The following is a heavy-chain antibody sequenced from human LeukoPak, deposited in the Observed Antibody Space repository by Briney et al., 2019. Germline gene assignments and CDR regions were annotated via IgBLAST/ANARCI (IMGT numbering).Heavy chain of an antibody. CDR2: ISYDGSNK. CDR3: AKAFYGAYVGVGDAFDI. D-gene: IGHD4-17*01. V-gene: IGHV3-30*18. CDR1: GFTFSSYG. J-gene: IGHJ3*02. Sequence: PGGSLRLSCAASGFTFSSYGMHWVRQAPGKGLEWVAVISYDGSNKYYADSVKGRFTISRDNSKNTLYLQMNSLRAEDTAVYYCAKAFYGAYVGVGDAFDIWGQGTMVTVSS.